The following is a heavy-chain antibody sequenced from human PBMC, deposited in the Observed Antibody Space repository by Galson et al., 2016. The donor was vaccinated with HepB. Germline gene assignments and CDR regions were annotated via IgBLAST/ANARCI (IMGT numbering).Heavy chain of an antibody. Sequence: SLRLSCAASGFTFSTYWMTWVRQAPGKGLEWVANIRRDGSVIHYVDSVKGRFTVSRDRSTNTGYMDLSSLTSGDTAVYYCARRGGSYEPGASLLFWYFDLRGRGTRVSVSS. J-gene: IGHJ2*01. D-gene: IGHD3-22*01. V-gene: IGHV3-7*03. CDR3: ARRGGSYEPGASLLFWYFDL. CDR1: GFTFSTYW. CDR2: IRRDGSVI.